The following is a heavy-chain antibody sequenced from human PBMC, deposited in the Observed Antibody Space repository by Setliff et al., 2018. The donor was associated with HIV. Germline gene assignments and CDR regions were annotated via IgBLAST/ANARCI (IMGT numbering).Heavy chain of an antibody. D-gene: IGHD1-1*01. J-gene: IGHJ5*02. CDR1: DASITADTFY. V-gene: IGHV4-30-4*08. CDR2: IHNSGTT. CDR3: ARSNLEHTSRLFDP. Sequence: PSETLSLTCTVSDASITADTFYWNWLRQPPGKGPEWIGYIHNSGTTHYNPAFESRLIISLDMSNNRFSLNLASVTAADTAVYYCARSNLEHTSRLFDPWGPGTLVTVSS.